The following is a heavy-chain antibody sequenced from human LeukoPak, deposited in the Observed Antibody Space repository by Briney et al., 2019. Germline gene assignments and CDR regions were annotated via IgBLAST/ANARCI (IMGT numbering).Heavy chain of an antibody. Sequence: SETLSLTCTVSGGSISSYYWSWIRQPAGKGLEWIGRIYTSGSTNYNPSLKSRVTMSVDTSKNQFSRKLSSVTAADTAVYYCARYFDWLLWSWFDPWGQGTLVTVSS. D-gene: IGHD3-9*01. V-gene: IGHV4-4*07. CDR1: GGSISSYY. CDR3: ARYFDWLLWSWFDP. CDR2: IYTSGST. J-gene: IGHJ5*02.